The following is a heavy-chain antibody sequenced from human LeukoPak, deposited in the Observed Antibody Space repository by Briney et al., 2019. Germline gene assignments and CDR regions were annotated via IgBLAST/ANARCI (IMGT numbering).Heavy chain of an antibody. CDR2: VYYSGST. CDR1: GGSISGRTYY. V-gene: IGHV4-39*01. J-gene: IGHJ3*02. Sequence: PSETLSLTCTVSGGSISGRTYYWGWIRQPPGKGLEWIGSVYYSGSTYYNPSLKSRVTISVDTSKNQFSLRLSSVTAADTAVYYCARRNDAFDIWGQGTMVTVSS. CDR3: ARRNDAFDI.